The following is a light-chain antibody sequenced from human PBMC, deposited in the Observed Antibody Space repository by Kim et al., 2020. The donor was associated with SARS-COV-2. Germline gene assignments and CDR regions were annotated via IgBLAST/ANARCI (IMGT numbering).Light chain of an antibody. CDR2: HAS. V-gene: IGKV3-20*01. Sequence: DIVLTQSPGTLSLSPGERATLSCRAGQSVGRNYLAWYQQKPGQAPRLLIHHASNRATDIPDRFSGSGSETDFSLTISRLEPEDFAVFYCQQYATAPLTFGGGTKVDIK. CDR1: QSVGRNY. J-gene: IGKJ4*01. CDR3: QQYATAPLT.